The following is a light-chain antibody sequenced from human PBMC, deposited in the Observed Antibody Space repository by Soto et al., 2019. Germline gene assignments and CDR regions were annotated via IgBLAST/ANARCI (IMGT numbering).Light chain of an antibody. CDR2: DDS. Sequence: SYELTQPPSVSVAPGQTASITCGGNNIGRKGVHWYQQKPGQAPVLVVYDDSDRPSGIPERFSGSNSGNTATLTISRVEGGDVADYYCQVWDRNSDHPGVFGGGTKLTVL. J-gene: IGLJ3*02. CDR3: QVWDRNSDHPGV. CDR1: NIGRKG. V-gene: IGLV3-21*02.